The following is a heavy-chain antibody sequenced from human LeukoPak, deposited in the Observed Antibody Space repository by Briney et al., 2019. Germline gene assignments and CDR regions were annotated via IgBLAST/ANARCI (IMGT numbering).Heavy chain of an antibody. CDR3: ARETPIVGATLDYYYYMDV. J-gene: IGHJ6*03. V-gene: IGHV6-1*01. CDR2: TYYRSKWYN. CDR1: GDSVSSNTAA. D-gene: IGHD1-26*01. Sequence: SQTLSLTCAISGDSVSSNTAAWNWIRQSPSRGLEWLGRTYYRSKWYNDYAVSVQSRITIHADTSKNQFSLQLNSVTPEDTAVYYCARETPIVGATLDYYYYMDVWGTGTTVTVSS.